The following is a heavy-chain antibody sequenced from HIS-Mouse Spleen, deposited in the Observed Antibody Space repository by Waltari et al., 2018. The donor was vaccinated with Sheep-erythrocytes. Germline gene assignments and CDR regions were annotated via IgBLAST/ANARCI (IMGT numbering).Heavy chain of an antibody. V-gene: IGHV3-53*01. CDR1: GFTVSSNY. CDR2: IYMGGST. J-gene: IGHJ3*02. D-gene: IGHD4-17*01. Sequence: EVQLVESGGGLIQPGGSLRLSCAASGFTVSSNYMSWVRQVPGKGLEWCSCIYMGGSTYYSDSVKGRFTISRDNSKNTLYLQMNSLRAEDTAVYYCARGHPDYGDYDAFDIWGQGTMVTVSS. CDR3: ARGHPDYGDYDAFDI.